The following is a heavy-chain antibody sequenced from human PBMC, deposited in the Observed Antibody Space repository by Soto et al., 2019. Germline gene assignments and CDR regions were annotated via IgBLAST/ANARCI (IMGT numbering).Heavy chain of an antibody. CDR1: GGSISSYY. V-gene: IGHV4-59*01. CDR3: ARESRKAIFGIPGLGMDV. D-gene: IGHD3-3*01. CDR2: IYYSGST. Sequence: GPGPGTPSETLSLTCTVSGGSISSYYWSWIRQPPGKGLEWIGYIYYSGSTNYNPSLKSRVTISVDTSKNQFSLKLSSVTAADTAVYYCARESRKAIFGIPGLGMDVWGQGTTVTVSS. J-gene: IGHJ6*02.